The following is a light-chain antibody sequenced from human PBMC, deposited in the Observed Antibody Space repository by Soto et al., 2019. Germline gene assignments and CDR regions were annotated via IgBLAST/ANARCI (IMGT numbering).Light chain of an antibody. V-gene: IGKV3-11*01. CDR1: QSVSSY. CDR3: QHRSNWPLT. J-gene: IGKJ4*01. Sequence: ETVLTQSPATLSLSPGERATLSCRASQSVSSYLAWYQQKPGQAPRLLIYDASNRATGIPARFSGSGSGTDFTRTISSLEPEDFAVYYCQHRSNWPLTFGGGTKVEIK. CDR2: DAS.